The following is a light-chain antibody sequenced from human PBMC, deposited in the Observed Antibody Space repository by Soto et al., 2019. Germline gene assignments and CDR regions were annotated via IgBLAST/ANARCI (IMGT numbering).Light chain of an antibody. Sequence: EVMLTQSPVALSLSPGERATLSCMASQSVDSYLACYQQKPGQAPRLLIYEASNRASGIPARFSGSGSGTDFTLTISSLEPEDFAVYYCQQRSNWPLTFGG. J-gene: IGKJ4*01. CDR3: QQRSNWPLT. CDR2: EAS. V-gene: IGKV3-11*01. CDR1: QSVDSY.